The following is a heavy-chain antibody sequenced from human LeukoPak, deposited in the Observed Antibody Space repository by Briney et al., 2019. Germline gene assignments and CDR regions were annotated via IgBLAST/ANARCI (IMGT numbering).Heavy chain of an antibody. Sequence: GASVKVSCKASGYTFTSYDINWVRQATGQGLEWMGWMNPNSGNTNYAQKLQGRVTMTTDTSTSTAYMELRSLRSDDTAVYYCARDLWNDAHSFDIWGQGTMVTVSS. CDR3: ARDLWNDAHSFDI. CDR2: MNPNSGNT. J-gene: IGHJ3*02. D-gene: IGHD3-3*01. V-gene: IGHV1-18*01. CDR1: GYTFTSYD.